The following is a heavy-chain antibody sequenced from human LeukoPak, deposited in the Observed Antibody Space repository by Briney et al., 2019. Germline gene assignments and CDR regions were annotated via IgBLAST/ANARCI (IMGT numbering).Heavy chain of an antibody. CDR1: GFTFSSYA. V-gene: IGHV4-39*01. D-gene: IGHD3-9*01. J-gene: IGHJ5*02. CDR3: ARQRKYYDILTGSRSSWFDP. Sequence: PGGSLRLSCAASGFTFSSYAMSWIRQPPGKGLEWIGSIYYSGSTYYNPSLKSRVTISVDTSKNQFSLKLSSVTAADTAVYYCARQRKYYDILTGSRSSWFDPWGQGTLVTVSS. CDR2: IYYSGST.